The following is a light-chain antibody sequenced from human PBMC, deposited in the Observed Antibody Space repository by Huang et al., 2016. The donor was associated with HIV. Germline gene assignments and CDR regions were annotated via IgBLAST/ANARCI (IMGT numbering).Light chain of an antibody. V-gene: IGKV1-39*01. CDR3: QQTYNTPHA. CDR2: AAS. Sequence: DIQMTQSPSSLSASVGDRVTITCRASQSISTYLNWYQQKPGKAPKLLIYAASSLQSGVPSRFSGSGSWTDFTLTVSSLQPEDFATYYCQQTYNTPHAFGGGTKVEIK. CDR1: QSISTY. J-gene: IGKJ4*01.